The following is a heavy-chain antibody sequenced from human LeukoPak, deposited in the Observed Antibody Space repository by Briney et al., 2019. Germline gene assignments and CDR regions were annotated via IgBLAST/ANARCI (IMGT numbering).Heavy chain of an antibody. V-gene: IGHV1-69*01. D-gene: IGHD4-17*01. J-gene: IGHJ4*02. CDR2: IVPIFGTA. CDR3: ATNERYGDTRLYHFDY. Sequence: SVKVSCKASGGTFSNFVISWVRQAPGQGLEWMGRIVPIFGTANYAQKFQGKVTITADESTNTAYMELSSLRSEDTAVFYCATNERYGDTRLYHFDYWGQGTLVTVSS. CDR1: GGTFSNFV.